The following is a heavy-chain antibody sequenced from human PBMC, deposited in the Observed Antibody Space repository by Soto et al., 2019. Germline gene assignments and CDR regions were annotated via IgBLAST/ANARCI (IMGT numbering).Heavy chain of an antibody. Sequence: QVQLVQSGAEVKKPGASVKVSCKASGYTFTDYYMHWVRLAPGQGLEWMGWINPNSGGTNYAQKFQGWVTMTRDTSISTADMELSRLTSDDTAVYYCARARRIMTTVTVGNWFDPWGQGTLVTVSS. CDR1: GYTFTDYY. D-gene: IGHD4-17*01. CDR2: INPNSGGT. CDR3: ARARRIMTTVTVGNWFDP. J-gene: IGHJ5*02. V-gene: IGHV1-2*04.